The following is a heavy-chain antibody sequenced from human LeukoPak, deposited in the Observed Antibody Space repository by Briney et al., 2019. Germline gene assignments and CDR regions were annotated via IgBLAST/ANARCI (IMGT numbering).Heavy chain of an antibody. CDR2: IKSRTDGGTT. CDR3: ATPGRIPEAANWFDP. Sequence: GGSLRLSCAASGFTFPNAWMSWLRQAPGKGLEWVGHIKSRTDGGTTDYAAPVKGRFTIPRDDSENTLYLQMNSLKTEDTAVYYCATPGRIPEAANWFDPWGQGTLVTVSS. CDR1: GFTFPNAW. J-gene: IGHJ5*02. D-gene: IGHD6-13*01. V-gene: IGHV3-15*01.